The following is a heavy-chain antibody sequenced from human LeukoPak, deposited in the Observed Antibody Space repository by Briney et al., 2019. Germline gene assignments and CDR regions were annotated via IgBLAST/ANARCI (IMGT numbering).Heavy chain of an antibody. CDR3: ARHFGYSSSWFVDY. CDR2: IYPGDSNT. Sequence: GESLKISCKGSGYSFTRYWIGWVRQMPGKGLEWMGIIYPGDSNTRYSPSFQGQVTISVDKSISTAYLQWSSLKASDTAMYCCARHFGYSSSWFVDYWGQGTLVTVSS. V-gene: IGHV5-51*01. CDR1: GYSFTRYW. J-gene: IGHJ4*02. D-gene: IGHD6-13*01.